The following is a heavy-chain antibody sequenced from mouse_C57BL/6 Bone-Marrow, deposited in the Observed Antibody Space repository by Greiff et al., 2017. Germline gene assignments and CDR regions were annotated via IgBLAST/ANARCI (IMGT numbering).Heavy chain of an antibody. J-gene: IGHJ4*01. CDR3: TTPDYYAMDY. CDR1: GFNIKDDY. CDR2: IDPENGDT. V-gene: IGHV14-4*01. Sequence: EVQLQPSGAELVRPGASVKLSCTASGFNIKDDYMHWVKQRPEQGLEWIGWIDPENGDTEYASKFQGKATITADTSSNTAYLQLSSLTSEDTAVYYCTTPDYYAMDYWGQGTSVTVSS.